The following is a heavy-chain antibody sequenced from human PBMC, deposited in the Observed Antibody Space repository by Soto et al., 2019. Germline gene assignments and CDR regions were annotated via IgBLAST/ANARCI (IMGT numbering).Heavy chain of an antibody. CDR2: IIPIFGTA. Sequence: QVQLVQSGAEVKKPGSSVKVSCKASGGTFSSYSINWVRQAPVQGLEWMGEIIPIFGTANYAQKFQGRVTITADEATSTAYMELSSLRSEDTAVYYCARDGGRHSGGIDYRGQGTLVTVSS. D-gene: IGHD1-26*01. CDR3: ARDGGRHSGGIDY. J-gene: IGHJ4*02. V-gene: IGHV1-69*01. CDR1: GGTFSSYS.